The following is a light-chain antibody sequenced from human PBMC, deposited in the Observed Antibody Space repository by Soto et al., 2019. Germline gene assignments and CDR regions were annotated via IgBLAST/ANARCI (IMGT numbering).Light chain of an antibody. CDR2: RAS. CDR1: QSVLYSSNNKNY. Sequence: DIVMTQSPDSLAVSLGERATINCKSSQSVLYSSNNKNYLAWYQQKSGQPPKLLIYRASTRESGVPDRFSGSGSGTDFTLTISSLQAEDVAVYYCQQYYSALPITFGQGTRLEIQ. V-gene: IGKV4-1*01. J-gene: IGKJ5*01. CDR3: QQYYSALPIT.